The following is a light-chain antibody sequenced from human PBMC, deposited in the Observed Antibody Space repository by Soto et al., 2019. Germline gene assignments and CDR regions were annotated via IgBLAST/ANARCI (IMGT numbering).Light chain of an antibody. CDR1: QSLSSN. J-gene: IGKJ4*01. CDR3: QQYNHWPRMLS. Sequence: EIVLTQFPDTLYVSPGERATLSCRASQSLSSNVAWYQQRPGQDPRLLIYATSSRASDVPARFSGSGSGTEFTLTIASLQSEDFTIYYCQQYNHWPRMLSFGGGTKVDIK. V-gene: IGKV3-15*01. CDR2: ATS.